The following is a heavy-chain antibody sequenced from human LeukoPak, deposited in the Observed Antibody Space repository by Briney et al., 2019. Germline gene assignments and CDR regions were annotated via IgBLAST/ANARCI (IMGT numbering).Heavy chain of an antibody. V-gene: IGHV3-48*04. CDR3: ARAGRMVRGVIITGPDY. Sequence: GGSLRLSCVGTGFSFSTYGMTWVRQAPGKGLEWVSYISSSGSTIYYADSVKGRFTISRDNAKNSLYLQMNSLRAEDTAVYYCARAGRMVRGVIITGPDYWGQGTLVTVSS. CDR1: GFSFSTYG. J-gene: IGHJ4*02. CDR2: ISSSGSTI. D-gene: IGHD3-10*01.